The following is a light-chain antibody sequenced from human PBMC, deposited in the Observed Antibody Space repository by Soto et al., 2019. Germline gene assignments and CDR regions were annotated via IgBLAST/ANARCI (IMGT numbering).Light chain of an antibody. Sequence: HSVLTQPPSAPGTPGQRVIISCSGSSSNIGSNTVNWYQQLPGTAPKLLIYSNDQRPSGVPDRFSGSKSGTSASLAISGLQSEDEADYYCAAWDDSLNGYVFATGTKVTVL. J-gene: IGLJ1*01. CDR2: SND. V-gene: IGLV1-44*01. CDR3: AAWDDSLNGYV. CDR1: SSNIGSNT.